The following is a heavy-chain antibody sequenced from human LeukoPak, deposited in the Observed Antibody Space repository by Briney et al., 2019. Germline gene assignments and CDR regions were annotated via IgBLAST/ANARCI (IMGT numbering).Heavy chain of an antibody. Sequence: GGSLRLSCAASGFTFSSYAMSWVCQAPGRGLAWVSAISGSGGDTYYADSVKGRFTISRDNSKNTLYLQMNSLRAEDTAVYYCAKDQGYCSSTSCYADYWGQGTLVTVSS. D-gene: IGHD2-2*01. J-gene: IGHJ4*02. CDR3: AKDQGYCSSTSCYADY. CDR1: GFTFSSYA. CDR2: ISGSGGDT. V-gene: IGHV3-23*01.